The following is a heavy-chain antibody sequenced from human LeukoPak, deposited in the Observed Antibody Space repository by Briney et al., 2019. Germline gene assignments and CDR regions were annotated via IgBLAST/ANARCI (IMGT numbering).Heavy chain of an antibody. CDR3: ARDLGDSSAH. D-gene: IGHD3-22*01. CDR2: ISSSSSYI. V-gene: IGHV3-21*01. Sequence: GGSLRLSCAASRFTFSSYTMNWVRQAPGKGLEWVSSISSSSSYIYYADSVKGRFTISRDNAKNSLYLQMNSLGAEDTAVYYCARDLGDSSAHWGQGTLVTVSS. J-gene: IGHJ1*01. CDR1: RFTFSSYT.